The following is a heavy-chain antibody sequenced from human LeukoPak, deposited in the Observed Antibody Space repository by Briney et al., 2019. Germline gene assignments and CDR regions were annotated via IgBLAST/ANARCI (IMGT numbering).Heavy chain of an antibody. J-gene: IGHJ4*02. V-gene: IGHV3-30-3*01. Sequence: GGSLRLSCAASGFTFSSYAMHWVRQAPGKGLEWVAVISYDGSNKYYADSVKGRFTISGDNSKNTLYLQMNSLRAEDTAVYYCARGGQLLLWFGESDYWGQGTLVTVSS. CDR2: ISYDGSNK. CDR1: GFTFSSYA. CDR3: ARGGQLLLWFGESDY. D-gene: IGHD3-10*01.